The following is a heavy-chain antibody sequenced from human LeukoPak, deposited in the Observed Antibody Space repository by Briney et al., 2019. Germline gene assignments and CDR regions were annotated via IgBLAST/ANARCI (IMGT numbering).Heavy chain of an antibody. Sequence: SETLSLTCTVSGGSISSYYWSWIRQPAGKGLEWIGRIYTSGSTNYNPSLKSRVTISVDTSKNQFSLKLSSVTAADTAVYYCARVPYYYGSGPYNWFDPWGQGTLVTVSS. V-gene: IGHV4-4*07. CDR3: ARVPYYYGSGPYNWFDP. D-gene: IGHD3-10*01. CDR1: GGSISSYY. CDR2: IYTSGST. J-gene: IGHJ5*02.